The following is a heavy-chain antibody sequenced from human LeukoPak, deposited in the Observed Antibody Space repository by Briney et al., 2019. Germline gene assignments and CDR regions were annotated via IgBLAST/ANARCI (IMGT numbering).Heavy chain of an antibody. CDR3: ARSAYYDFWSGYYTDYYYYGMDV. Sequence: PSETLSLTCTVSGGSISNYYWSWIRQPPGKGLEWIGYISYSGSTNYNPSLRSRVTISVDTSKNQFSLKLSSVTAADTAVYYCARSAYYDFWSGYYTDYYYYGMDVWGQGTTVTVSS. J-gene: IGHJ6*02. V-gene: IGHV4-59*01. D-gene: IGHD3-3*01. CDR1: GGSISNYY. CDR2: ISYSGST.